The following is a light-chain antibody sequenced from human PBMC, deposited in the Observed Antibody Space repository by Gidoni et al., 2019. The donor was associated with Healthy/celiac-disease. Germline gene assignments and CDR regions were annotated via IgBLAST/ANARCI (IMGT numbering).Light chain of an antibody. CDR3: SSYAGSNHYV. CDR2: EVS. Sequence: QSPLTQPPSASGSPGQSVTISCTGTSSDVGGYNYVSWYQQHPGKAPKLMIYEVSKRPSGVPDRFSGSKSGNTASLTVSGLQAEDEADYYCSSYAGSNHYVFGTGTKVTVL. J-gene: IGLJ1*01. CDR1: SSDVGGYNY. V-gene: IGLV2-8*01.